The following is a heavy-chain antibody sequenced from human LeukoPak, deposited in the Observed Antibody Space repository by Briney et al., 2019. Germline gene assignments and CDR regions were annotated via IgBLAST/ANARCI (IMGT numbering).Heavy chain of an antibody. D-gene: IGHD3-3*01. V-gene: IGHV3-53*01. CDR2: ISGGGTA. Sequence: PGGSLRLSCAGSGFSVSNNYMSWVRQAPGKGLEWVSGISGGGTAHYADSVMGRFTVSRDNSKNTLHLQMNSLRAEDTAVYYCARVDGRSGCAHWGQGTLVTVSS. CDR1: GFSVSNNY. J-gene: IGHJ4*02. CDR3: ARVDGRSGCAH.